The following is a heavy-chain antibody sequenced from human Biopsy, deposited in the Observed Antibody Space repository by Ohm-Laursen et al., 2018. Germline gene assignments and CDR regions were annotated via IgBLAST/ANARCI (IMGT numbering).Heavy chain of an antibody. J-gene: IGHJ4*02. Sequence: SDTLSLTCPVSGGSFTGHYWTWTRQPPGKGLEWIGHISCTGYTSYNASLKSRVTISVDTSRNHFSLRLSSLTAADTAVYYCARGSNDFGGLYFPRWGQGTLLTVSS. D-gene: IGHD4-23*01. CDR3: ARGSNDFGGLYFPR. V-gene: IGHV4-59*11. CDR2: ISCTGYT. CDR1: GGSFTGHY.